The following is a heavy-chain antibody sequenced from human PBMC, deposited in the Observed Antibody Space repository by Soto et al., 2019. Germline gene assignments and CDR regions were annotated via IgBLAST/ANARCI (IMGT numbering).Heavy chain of an antibody. CDR3: ASSYDSSGYEYYYYYGMDV. V-gene: IGHV4-31*03. Sequence: QVQLQESGPGLVKPSQTLSLTCTVSGGSISSGGYYWSWIRQHPGKGLEWIGYIYYSGSTYYNPSLKSRVTISVDTSKNQFSLKLSSVTAADTAVYYCASSYDSSGYEYYYYYGMDVWGQGTTVTVSS. J-gene: IGHJ6*02. CDR2: IYYSGST. CDR1: GGSISSGGYY. D-gene: IGHD3-22*01.